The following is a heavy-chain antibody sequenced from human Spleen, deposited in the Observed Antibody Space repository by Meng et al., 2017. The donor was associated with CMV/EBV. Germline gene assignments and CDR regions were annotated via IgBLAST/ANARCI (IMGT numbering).Heavy chain of an antibody. CDR2: ISAYNGNT. D-gene: IGHD6-19*01. V-gene: IGHV1-18*01. CDR1: GYTFTSYV. J-gene: IGHJ6*02. CDR3: ARGEEVAGTKYYYYGMDV. Sequence: ASVKVSCKASGYTFTSYVISWVRQAPGQGLEWMGWISAYNGNTNYAQKLQGRVTMTTDTSTSTAYMELRSLRSDDTAVYYCARGEEVAGTKYYYYGMDVWGQGTTVTVSS.